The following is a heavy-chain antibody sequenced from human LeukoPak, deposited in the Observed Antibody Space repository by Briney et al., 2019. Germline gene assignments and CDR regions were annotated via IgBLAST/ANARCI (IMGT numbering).Heavy chain of an antibody. V-gene: IGHV5-51*01. CDR1: GYSFTSYW. Sequence: GESLQISCQGSGYSFTSYWIGWVRQMPGKGLEWMGIIYPGDSDTRYSPSFQGQVTISADKSISTAYLQWSSLKASDTAMYYCARQGSCSGGSCYSIPKQYTAMVFGWFDPWGQGTLVTVSS. J-gene: IGHJ5*02. CDR3: ARQGSCSGGSCYSIPKQYTAMVFGWFDP. D-gene: IGHD2-15*01. CDR2: IYPGDSDT.